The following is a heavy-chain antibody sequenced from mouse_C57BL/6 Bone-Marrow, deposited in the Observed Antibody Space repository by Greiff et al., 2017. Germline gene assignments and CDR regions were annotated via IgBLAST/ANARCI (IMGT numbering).Heavy chain of an antibody. D-gene: IGHD2-12*01. J-gene: IGHJ3*01. CDR1: GYAFSSSW. CDR2: IYPGDGDT. CDR3: ARGVYDAWFAY. V-gene: IGHV1-82*01. Sequence: QVQLQQSGPELVKPGASVKISCKASGYAFSSSWMNWVKQRPGKGLEWIGRIYPGDGDTNYNGKFKGKATLTADKSSSTAYMQLSSLTSEDSAVYFCARGVYDAWFAYWGQGTLVTVSA.